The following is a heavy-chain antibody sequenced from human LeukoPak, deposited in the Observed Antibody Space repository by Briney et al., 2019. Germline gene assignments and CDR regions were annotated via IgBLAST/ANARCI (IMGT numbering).Heavy chain of an antibody. CDR2: INHSGST. J-gene: IGHJ4*02. Sequence: ASETLSLTCAVYGGSFSGYYWSWIRQPPGKGLEWIGEINHSGSTNYNPSLKSRVTISVDTSKNQFSLKLSSVTAADTAVYYCARSSSDGSPAPVDYWGQGTLVTVSS. CDR3: ARSSSDGSPAPVDY. V-gene: IGHV4-34*01. D-gene: IGHD5-24*01. CDR1: GGSFSGYY.